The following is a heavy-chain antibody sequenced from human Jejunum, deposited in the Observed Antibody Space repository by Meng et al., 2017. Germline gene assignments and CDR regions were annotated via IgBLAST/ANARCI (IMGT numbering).Heavy chain of an antibody. J-gene: IGHJ4*02. V-gene: IGHV4-30-4*01. CDR1: GGSISSGDYY. Sequence: QVQLQESGPGLVKPSETLSLSCTVSGGSISSGDYYWSWIRQPPGKGLEWIGYIYYSGSTYYNPSLKSRVTISVDTSKNQFSLKLSSVTAADTAVYYCAREALGGNSPNDYWGQGTLVTVSS. CDR2: IYYSGST. D-gene: IGHD4-23*01. CDR3: AREALGGNSPNDY.